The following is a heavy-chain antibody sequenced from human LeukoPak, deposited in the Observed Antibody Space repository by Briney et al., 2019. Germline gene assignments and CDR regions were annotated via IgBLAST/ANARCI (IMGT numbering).Heavy chain of an antibody. CDR2: IYTGGST. CDR3: ARDGDDTSGYFSPFDY. Sequence: PGGSLRLSCAASGFTFSSYSMNWVRQAPGKGLEWVAVIYTGGSTYYADSVKGRFTISRDNSKNTLYLQMNSLRVEDTAVYYCARDGDDTSGYFSPFDYWGQGTLVTVSS. CDR1: GFTFSSYS. D-gene: IGHD3-22*01. V-gene: IGHV3-53*01. J-gene: IGHJ4*02.